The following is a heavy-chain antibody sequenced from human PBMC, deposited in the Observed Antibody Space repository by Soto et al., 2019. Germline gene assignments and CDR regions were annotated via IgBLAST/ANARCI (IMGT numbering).Heavy chain of an antibody. CDR1: GFTFSTYA. J-gene: IGHJ5*02. D-gene: IGHD3-22*01. CDR3: ARWKTSAYLNWFDP. CDR2: ISGSGGST. Sequence: EVQLLESGGGLVQPGGSLRLSCVASGFTFSTYAMTWVRQAPGKGLEWVSVISGSGGSTYYADSVKGRFTISRDNSKNTLYLQMPRLRAEDTAVYYCARWKTSAYLNWFDPWGQGTLVTVSS. V-gene: IGHV3-23*01.